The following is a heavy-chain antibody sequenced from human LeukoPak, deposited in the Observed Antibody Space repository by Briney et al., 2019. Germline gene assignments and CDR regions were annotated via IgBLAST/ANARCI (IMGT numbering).Heavy chain of an antibody. CDR3: AREVYYGSDSSAFDI. D-gene: IGHD3-10*01. V-gene: IGHV3-33*05. CDR1: GFGFSNYG. CDR2: ISYDGSNE. Sequence: GGSLRLSCAASGFGFSNYGMHWVRQAPGKGLEWVAFISYDGSNEYYADFVKGRFTISRDNSKNTLLLQMNSLRAEDTAVYYCAREVYYGSDSSAFDIWGQGTMVTVSS. J-gene: IGHJ3*02.